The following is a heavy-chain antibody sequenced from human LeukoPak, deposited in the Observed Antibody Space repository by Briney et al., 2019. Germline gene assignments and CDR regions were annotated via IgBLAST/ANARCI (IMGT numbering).Heavy chain of an antibody. D-gene: IGHD3-10*01. Sequence: PSETLSLTCTVSGGSISSCSYYWSWLRQPAGTALDWIGRIYTSGTINSNPTLKSPVTVSAATSQNQFTLKLSSVTAADTAEYYCARDSGTTGEVKFDPWGQRTLVTVSS. CDR2: IYTSGTI. CDR1: GGSISSCSYY. CDR3: ARDSGTTGEVKFDP. J-gene: IGHJ5*02. V-gene: IGHV4-61*02.